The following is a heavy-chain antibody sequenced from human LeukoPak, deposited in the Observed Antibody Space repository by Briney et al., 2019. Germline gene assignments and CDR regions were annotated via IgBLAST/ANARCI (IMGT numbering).Heavy chain of an antibody. Sequence: GGSLRLSCAASGFTFDDYAMHWVRQAPGQGLEWVSGISWNSGSIGYADSVKGRFTISRDNAKNSLYLQMNSLRAEDTALYYCAKDTYSSIVVVAPGYWGQGTLVTVSS. CDR2: ISWNSGSI. J-gene: IGHJ4*02. CDR1: GFTFDDYA. V-gene: IGHV3-9*01. CDR3: AKDTYSSIVVVAPGY. D-gene: IGHD2-15*01.